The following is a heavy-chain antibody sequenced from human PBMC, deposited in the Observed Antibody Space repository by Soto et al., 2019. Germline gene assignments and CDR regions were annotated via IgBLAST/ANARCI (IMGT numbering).Heavy chain of an antibody. CDR1: GFTFSSYG. Sequence: QVQLVESGGGVVQPGKSLRLSCAGSGFTFSSYGMDWVRQAPGKGLEWVAVISYDGSNKYYADYVKGRFTIPRDNSKNTLYLKMSSLRADDTAVYYCAKDRMGAGVRGYFDYWGQGTLVTVSS. CDR3: AKDRMGAGVRGYFDY. J-gene: IGHJ4*02. D-gene: IGHD3-10*01. CDR2: ISYDGSNK. V-gene: IGHV3-30*18.